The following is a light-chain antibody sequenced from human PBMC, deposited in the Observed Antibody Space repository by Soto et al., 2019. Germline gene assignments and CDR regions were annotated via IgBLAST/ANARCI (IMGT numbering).Light chain of an antibody. CDR3: QQYGSSQWT. CDR2: GAS. V-gene: IGKV3-20*01. CDR1: QSVSSSY. J-gene: IGKJ1*01. Sequence: DIVLQQSPGTLSLSHGERATLSCSSSQSVSSSYLAWYQQKPGQAPRLLIYGASSRATGIPDRFSGSGSGTDFTLTISRLEPEDFAVYYCQQYGSSQWTFGQGTRWIS.